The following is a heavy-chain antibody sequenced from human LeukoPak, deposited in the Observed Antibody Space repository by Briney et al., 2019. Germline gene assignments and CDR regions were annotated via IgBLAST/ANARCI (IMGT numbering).Heavy chain of an antibody. D-gene: IGHD3-10*01. CDR2: IYYWGST. V-gene: IGHV4-39*01. CDR1: GDTLSSSGYH. Sequence: GTLSLTCTVSGDTLSSSGYHWAWVRQATGMGREGIGTIYYWGSTYYKPSLRSRVNISVDTPKNQFSLKLTSVTAADTGVYYCARHSGSGSDYYALDYWGQGTLVTVSS. J-gene: IGHJ4*02. CDR3: ARHSGSGSDYYALDY.